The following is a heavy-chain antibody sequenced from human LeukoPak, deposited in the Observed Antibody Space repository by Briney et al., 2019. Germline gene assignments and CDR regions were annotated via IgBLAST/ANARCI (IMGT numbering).Heavy chain of an antibody. CDR2: LYTVGTT. Sequence: GGSLRLSCAASDFSVSTNFMSWVRQAPGKGLEWVSVLYTVGTTYYADSVKGRFTISRDNSKNTLYLQMNSLRAEDTAVYYCAELGITMIGGVWGKGTTVTISS. V-gene: IGHV3-53*01. D-gene: IGHD3-10*02. CDR1: DFSVSTNF. J-gene: IGHJ6*04. CDR3: AELGITMIGGV.